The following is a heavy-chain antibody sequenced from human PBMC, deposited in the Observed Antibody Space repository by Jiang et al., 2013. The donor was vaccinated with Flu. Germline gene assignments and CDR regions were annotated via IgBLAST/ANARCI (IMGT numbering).Heavy chain of an antibody. J-gene: IGHJ4*02. Sequence: AQKFQGRVTMTRNTSISTAYMELSSLRSEDTAVYYCARLLRITIFGVVDYPLGYWGQGTLVTVSS. V-gene: IGHV1-8*01. D-gene: IGHD3-3*01. CDR3: ARLLRITIFGVVDYPLGY.